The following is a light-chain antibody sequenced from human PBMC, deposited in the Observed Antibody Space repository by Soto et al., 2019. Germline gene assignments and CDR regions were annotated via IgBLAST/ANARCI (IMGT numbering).Light chain of an antibody. J-gene: IGLJ1*01. CDR2: DVS. CDR3: SSYTTSNTRQIV. Sequence: QSVLTQPASVSGSPGQSITISCTGTSSDVGVYNYVSWYQHPPGKAPKLIIFDVSNRPSGVSNRFSGSKSGNTASMTISGLQPEDEADYYCSSYTTSNTRQIVFGTGTKLTVL. CDR1: SSDVGVYNY. V-gene: IGLV2-14*03.